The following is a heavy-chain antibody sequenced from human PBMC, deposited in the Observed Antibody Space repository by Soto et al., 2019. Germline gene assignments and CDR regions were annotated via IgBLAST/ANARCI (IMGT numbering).Heavy chain of an antibody. Sequence: ASVKVSCKASGYTFTSYGISWVRQAPGQGLEWMGWISAYNGNANYAQKLQGRVTMTTDTSTSTAYMELRSLRSDDTAVYYCARDEDDILTGSLGYWGQGTLVTVSS. V-gene: IGHV1-18*01. CDR3: ARDEDDILTGSLGY. CDR1: GYTFTSYG. CDR2: ISAYNGNA. J-gene: IGHJ4*02. D-gene: IGHD3-9*01.